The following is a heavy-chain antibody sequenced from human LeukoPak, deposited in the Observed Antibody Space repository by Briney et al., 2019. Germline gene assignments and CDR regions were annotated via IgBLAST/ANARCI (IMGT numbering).Heavy chain of an antibody. Sequence: SVKVSCKASGGTFSSYAISWVRQAPGQGLEWMGRIIPILGIANYAQKFQGRVTITADKSTSTAYMELSSLRSEDTAVYYCARDPKYSSSWPFDYWGQGTLVTVSS. J-gene: IGHJ4*02. D-gene: IGHD6-13*01. CDR3: ARDPKYSSSWPFDY. CDR1: GGTFSSYA. V-gene: IGHV1-69*04. CDR2: IIPILGIA.